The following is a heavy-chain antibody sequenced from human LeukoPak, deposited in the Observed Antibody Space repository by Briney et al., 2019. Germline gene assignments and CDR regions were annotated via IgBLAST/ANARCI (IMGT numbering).Heavy chain of an antibody. Sequence: GASLKISCKGPGSRFTSYWIGWVRQLPGKGLEWMGIIYPGDSDTRYSPSFQGQVTISADKSISTAYLQWSSLKAADTAMYYCARPSPPPPAAEEAFDIWGQGTMVTVSS. D-gene: IGHD2-2*01. V-gene: IGHV5-51*01. CDR3: ARPSPPPPAAEEAFDI. CDR1: GSRFTSYW. J-gene: IGHJ3*02. CDR2: IYPGDSDT.